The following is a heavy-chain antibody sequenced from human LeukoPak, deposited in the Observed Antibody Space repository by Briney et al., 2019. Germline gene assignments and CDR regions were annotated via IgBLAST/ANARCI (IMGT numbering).Heavy chain of an antibody. D-gene: IGHD3-10*01. CDR2: INHSGST. CDR1: GFTFSSYS. V-gene: IGHV4-34*01. J-gene: IGHJ6*03. Sequence: PGGSLRLSCAASGFTFSSYSMNWVRQPPGKGLEWIGEINHSGSTNYNPSLKSRVTISVDTSKNQFSLKLSSVTAADTAVYYCASRSSGGYYGSGSRNYYMDVWGKGTTVTVSS. CDR3: ASRSSGGYYGSGSRNYYMDV.